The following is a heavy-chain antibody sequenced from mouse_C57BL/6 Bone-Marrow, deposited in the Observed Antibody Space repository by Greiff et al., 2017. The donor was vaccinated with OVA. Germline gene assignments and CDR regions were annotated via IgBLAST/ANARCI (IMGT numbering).Heavy chain of an antibody. J-gene: IGHJ2*01. CDR3: AIFLRDY. CDR1: GYSFTGYY. Sequence: EVQLQQSGPELVKPGASVKISCKASGYSFTGYYMNWVKQSPEKSLEWIGEINPSTGGTTYNQKFKAKATLTVDKSSSTAYMQLKSLTSEDSAVYYCAIFLRDYWGQGTTLTVSS. CDR2: INPSTGGT. V-gene: IGHV1-42*01.